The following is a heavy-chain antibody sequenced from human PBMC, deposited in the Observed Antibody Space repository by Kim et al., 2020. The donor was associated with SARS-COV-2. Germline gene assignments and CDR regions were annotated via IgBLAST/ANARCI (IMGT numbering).Heavy chain of an antibody. J-gene: IGHJ2*01. CDR2: IRTDSKSI. V-gene: IGHV3-48*02. CDR1: GSTLSDSYS. D-gene: IGHD3-22*01. CDR3: ARDDSTGWYV. Sequence: GGSLRLSCAASGSTLSDSYSMNWVRQAPGKGLEWIAYIRTDSKSIFYADSVKGRFTISRDNAKKSLYLQMSSLRDEDTAVYYCARDDSTGWYV.